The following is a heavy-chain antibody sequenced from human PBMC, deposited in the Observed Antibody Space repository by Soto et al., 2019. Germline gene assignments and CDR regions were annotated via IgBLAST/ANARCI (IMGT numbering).Heavy chain of an antibody. Sequence: QVQLVESGGGVVQPGRSLRLSCAASGFTFSSYGMHWVRQAPGKGLEWVAVIWYDGSNKYYADSVKGRFTISRDNSKNTLYLQMNSLRAEDTAVYYCARGYSGYDWSYFDYWGQGTLVTVSS. V-gene: IGHV3-33*01. J-gene: IGHJ4*02. D-gene: IGHD5-12*01. CDR3: ARGYSGYDWSYFDY. CDR1: GFTFSSYG. CDR2: IWYDGSNK.